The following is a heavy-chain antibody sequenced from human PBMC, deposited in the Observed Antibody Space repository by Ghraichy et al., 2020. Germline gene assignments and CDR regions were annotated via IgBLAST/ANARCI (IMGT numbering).Heavy chain of an antibody. J-gene: IGHJ6*02. CDR2: ISSSSSTI. CDR3: GGFDWLKYYGMDV. CDR1: GFTFSIYS. Sequence: GGSLRLSCAASGFTFSIYSMNWVRQAPGKGLEWVSYISSSSSTIYYADSVKGRFTISRDNAKNSLYLQMNSLRAEDTAVYYCGGFDWLKYYGMDVWGQGTTVTVSS. D-gene: IGHD3-9*01. V-gene: IGHV3-48*04.